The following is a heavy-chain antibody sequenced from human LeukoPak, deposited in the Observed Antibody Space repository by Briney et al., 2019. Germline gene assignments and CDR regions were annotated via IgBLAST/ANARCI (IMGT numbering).Heavy chain of an antibody. CDR1: GFTFSDYY. D-gene: IGHD3-9*01. CDR3: ASWATYYDILTGYPSDY. V-gene: IGHV3-11*01. CDR2: ISSSGSTI. J-gene: IGHJ4*02. Sequence: GGSLRLSCAASGFTFSDYYMSWIRQAPGKGLEWVSYISSSGSTIYYADSVKGRFTISRDNAKNSLYLQMNSLRAEDTAVYYCASWATYYDILTGYPSDYWGQGTLVTVSS.